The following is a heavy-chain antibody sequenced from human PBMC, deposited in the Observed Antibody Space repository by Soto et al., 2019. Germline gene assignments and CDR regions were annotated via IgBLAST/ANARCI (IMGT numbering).Heavy chain of an antibody. V-gene: IGHV1-69*02. CDR2: FIPIRDMA. J-gene: IGHJ4*02. Sequence: QVQVVQSGAEVKKPESSVKVSCKPSGGTFNTYPVNWVRLAPGHGLEWMGRFIPIRDMANYAQKFHDRGTITADRSTSTAYMELNSLPSDDTAVYYCAITYCRDNTCPRDFDFWGPGTLVTVSS. CDR1: GGTFNTYP. D-gene: IGHD2-21*01. CDR3: AITYCRDNTCPRDFDF.